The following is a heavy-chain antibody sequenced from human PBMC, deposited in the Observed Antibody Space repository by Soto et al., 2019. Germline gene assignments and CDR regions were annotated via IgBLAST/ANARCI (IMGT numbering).Heavy chain of an antibody. Sequence: QVQLVESGGGVVQPGRSLRLSCAVSGFPLSDYGMHWVRQAPGKGLEWVAVIWYDESNKYYADSVKGRFTISRDNSKNTVYLQMSSLRVEDTAVYYCARDSGSSYFDYWGQGTLVTVSS. J-gene: IGHJ4*02. V-gene: IGHV3-33*01. CDR1: GFPLSDYG. D-gene: IGHD1-26*01. CDR3: ARDSGSSYFDY. CDR2: IWYDESNK.